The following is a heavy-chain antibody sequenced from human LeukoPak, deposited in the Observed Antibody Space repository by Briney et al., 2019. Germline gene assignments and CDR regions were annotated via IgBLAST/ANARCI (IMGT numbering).Heavy chain of an antibody. J-gene: IGHJ5*02. CDR1: GFTFCIYW. CDR3: ARERGSGSYHPFDP. Sequence: GGPLRLSCVVSGFTFCIYWMSWVRQAPGEGLEWVANIKQDGTEKNYVVTVKGRFTISRDNAKNSLYLQMNSLRAEDTAVYYCARERGSGSYHPFDPWGQGTLATVSS. CDR2: IKQDGTEK. D-gene: IGHD3-10*01. V-gene: IGHV3-7*01.